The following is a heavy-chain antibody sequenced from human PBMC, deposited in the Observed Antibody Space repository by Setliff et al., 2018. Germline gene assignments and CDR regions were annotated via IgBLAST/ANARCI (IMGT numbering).Heavy chain of an antibody. CDR1: GGTFSSYT. CDR3: ARVPATVTTFYYYYMDV. CDR2: IIPILGIA. V-gene: IGHV1-69*02. J-gene: IGHJ6*03. Sequence: VASVKVSCKASGGTFSSYTISWVRQAPGQGLEWMGRIIPILGIANYTQKFQGRVTITADKSTSTAYMELSSLRSEDTAVYYCARVPATVTTFYYYYMDVWGKGTTVTVSS. D-gene: IGHD4-17*01.